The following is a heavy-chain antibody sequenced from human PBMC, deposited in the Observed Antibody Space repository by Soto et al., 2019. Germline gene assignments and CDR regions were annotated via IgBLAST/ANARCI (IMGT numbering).Heavy chain of an antibody. CDR2: ISWNSGSI. D-gene: IGHD2-2*01. CDR3: AKENVGYCSSTSCSYYYYYYGMDV. J-gene: IGHJ6*02. Sequence: GGSLRLSCAASGFTFGDYAMHWVRQAPGKGLEWVSGISWNSGSIGYADSVKGRFTISRDNAKNSLYLQMNSLRAEDTALYFCAKENVGYCSSTSCSYYYYYYGMDVWGQGTTVTVS. CDR1: GFTFGDYA. V-gene: IGHV3-9*01.